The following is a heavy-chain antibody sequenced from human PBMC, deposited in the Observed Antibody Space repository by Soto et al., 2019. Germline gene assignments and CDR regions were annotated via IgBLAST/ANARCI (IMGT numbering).Heavy chain of an antibody. Sequence: SETLSLTCAVYGRSFSGYIWTWIRQSPGKGLQWIGQINHSGSTYYNPSLKSRVTISLYTSSDQFSLELSSVTAADTAVYYCARGLFSESSYSGGWYYFDNWSQGSLVT. CDR2: INHSGST. CDR3: ARGLFSESSYSGGWYYFDN. CDR1: GRSFSGYI. V-gene: IGHV4-34*01. D-gene: IGHD1-26*01. J-gene: IGHJ4*02.